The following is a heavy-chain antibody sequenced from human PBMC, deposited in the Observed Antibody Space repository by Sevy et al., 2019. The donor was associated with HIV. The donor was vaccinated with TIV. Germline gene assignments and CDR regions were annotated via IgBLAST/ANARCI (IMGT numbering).Heavy chain of an antibody. Sequence: GGSLRLSCVGSGFNFSRFWMSWVRQAPGKGLEWVANIKQDGSEKFYVQSVKGRFNISRDNAKNSLYVQMNSLRVEDRAGYYCARGRHYGWGSLVWFDPWGQGTLVTVSS. J-gene: IGHJ5*02. V-gene: IGHV3-7*04. CDR3: ARGRHYGWGSLVWFDP. D-gene: IGHD3-10*01. CDR1: GFNFSRFW. CDR2: IKQDGSEK.